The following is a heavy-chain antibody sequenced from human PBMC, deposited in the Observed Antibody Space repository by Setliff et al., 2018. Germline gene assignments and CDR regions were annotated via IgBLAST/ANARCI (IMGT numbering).Heavy chain of an antibody. CDR1: GGTFSSYA. Sequence: SVKVSCKASGGTFSSYAISWVRQAPGQGLEWMGGIIPIFGTANYAQKFQGRVTITADESTSTAYVELSSLRSEDTAVYYCARDHGGSYHYYYYYMDVWVKGTTFPVSS. V-gene: IGHV1-69*13. CDR3: ARDHGGSYHYYYYYMDV. CDR2: IIPIFGTA. J-gene: IGHJ6*03. D-gene: IGHD1-26*01.